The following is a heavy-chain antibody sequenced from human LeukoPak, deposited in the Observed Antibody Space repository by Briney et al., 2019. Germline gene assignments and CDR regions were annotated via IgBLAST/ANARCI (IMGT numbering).Heavy chain of an antibody. CDR2: IYYSGST. D-gene: IGHD3-22*01. CDR3: ARVGPGYYDSSGYSNYYYYYMDV. V-gene: IGHV4-39*07. J-gene: IGHJ6*03. Sequence: SETLSLTCTVSGGSISSSSYYWGWIRQPPGKGLEWIGSIYYSGSTYYNPSLKSRVTISVDTSKNQFSLKLSSVTAADTAVYYCARVGPGYYDSSGYSNYYYYYMDVWGKGTTVTVSS. CDR1: GGSISSSSYY.